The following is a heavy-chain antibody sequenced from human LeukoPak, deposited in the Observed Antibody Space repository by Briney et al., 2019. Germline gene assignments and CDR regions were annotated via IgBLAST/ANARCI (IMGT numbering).Heavy chain of an antibody. V-gene: IGHV1-8*01. Sequence: ASVKVSCKASGYTFTSYDINWVRQATGQGLEWMGWMNPNSGNTGYAQKFQGRVTMARNTSISTAYMELSSLRSEDTAVYYCARTPPAMVRGVSYYYGMDVWGQGTTVTVSS. D-gene: IGHD3-10*01. CDR1: GYTFTSYD. CDR3: ARTPPAMVRGVSYYYGMDV. CDR2: MNPNSGNT. J-gene: IGHJ6*02.